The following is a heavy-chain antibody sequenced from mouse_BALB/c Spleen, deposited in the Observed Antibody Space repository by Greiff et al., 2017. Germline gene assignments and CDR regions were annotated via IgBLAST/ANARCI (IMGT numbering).Heavy chain of an antibody. D-gene: IGHD1-1*01. CDR2: IWSGGST. J-gene: IGHJ2*01. Sequence: VKLMESGPGLVQPSQSLSITCTVSGFSLTSYGVHWVRQSPGKGLEWLGVIWSGGSTDYNAAFISRLSISKDNSKSQVFFKMNSLQADDTAIYYCARHGSSYYFDYWGQGTTLTVSS. CDR1: GFSLTSYG. V-gene: IGHV2-4-1*01. CDR3: ARHGSSYYFDY.